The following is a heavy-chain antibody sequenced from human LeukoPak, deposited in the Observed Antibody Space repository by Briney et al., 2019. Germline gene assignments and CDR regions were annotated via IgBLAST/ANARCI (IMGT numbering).Heavy chain of an antibody. V-gene: IGHV3-30*18. Sequence: PGGSLRLSCAASGFTFSSYGMHWVRQAPGKGLEGVAVISYDGSNKYYADSVKGRFTTSRNNCKNTLYLQMKSLRAEDTGVFYCANSIFWESYRYLPDYWGRGTLVTVSS. CDR1: GFTFSSYG. CDR3: ANSIFWESYRYLPDY. J-gene: IGHJ4*02. D-gene: IGHD3-16*02. CDR2: ISYDGSNK.